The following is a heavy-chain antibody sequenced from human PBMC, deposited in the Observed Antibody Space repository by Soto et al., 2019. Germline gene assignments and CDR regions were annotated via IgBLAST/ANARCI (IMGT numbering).Heavy chain of an antibody. CDR1: GGSFSGYY. Sequence: PSETLSLTCAVYGGSFSGYYWSWIRQPPGKGLEWIGEINHSGSTNYNPSLKSRVTISVDTSKNQFSLKLSSVTAADTAVYYCARGRYYDFWSGNNYYYYYMDAWGKGTTVTVSS. CDR3: ARGRYYDFWSGNNYYYYYMDA. D-gene: IGHD3-3*01. V-gene: IGHV4-34*01. J-gene: IGHJ6*03. CDR2: INHSGST.